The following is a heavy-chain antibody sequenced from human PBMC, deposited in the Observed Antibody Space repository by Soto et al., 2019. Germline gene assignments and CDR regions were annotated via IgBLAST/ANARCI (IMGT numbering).Heavy chain of an antibody. Sequence: QVQLVQSGAEVKKPGSSVKVSCKASGGTFSSYAISWVRQAPGQGLEWMGGSIPIFGKANYAQKFQGGVTIDADKSTSTAYMELSSLGSEDTAVYYCARVFVVVPAVGWFDPWGQGTMVTVSS. J-gene: IGHJ5*02. CDR3: ARVFVVVPAVGWFDP. CDR1: GGTFSSYA. CDR2: SIPIFGKA. D-gene: IGHD2-2*01. V-gene: IGHV1-69*06.